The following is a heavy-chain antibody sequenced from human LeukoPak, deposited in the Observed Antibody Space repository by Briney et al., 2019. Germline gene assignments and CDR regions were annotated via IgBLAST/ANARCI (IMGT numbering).Heavy chain of an antibody. J-gene: IGHJ3*02. V-gene: IGHV3-48*02. CDR2: ISSSSSTI. Sequence: PGGSLRLSCAASGFTFSSYSMNWVRQAPGKGLEWDSYISSSSSTIYYADSVKGRSTISRDNAKNSLYLQMNSLRDEDTAVYYCARETTNYGGGADIWGQGTMVTVSS. CDR3: ARETTNYGGGADI. CDR1: GFTFSSYS. D-gene: IGHD4-23*01.